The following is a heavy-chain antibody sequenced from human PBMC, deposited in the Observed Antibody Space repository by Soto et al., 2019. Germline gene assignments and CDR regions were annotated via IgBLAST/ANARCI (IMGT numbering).Heavy chain of an antibody. D-gene: IGHD3-22*01. CDR3: AREATPSGYYYDSSGYFVGDAFDI. V-gene: IGHV3-33*01. CDR1: GFTFSSYG. Sequence: QVQLVESGGGVVQPGRSLRLSCAASGFTFSSYGMHWVRQAPGKGLEWVAVIWYDGSNKYYADSVKGRFTISRDNSNNTLYLQMNSLRAEDTAVYYCAREATPSGYYYDSSGYFVGDAFDIWGQGTMVTVSS. J-gene: IGHJ3*02. CDR2: IWYDGSNK.